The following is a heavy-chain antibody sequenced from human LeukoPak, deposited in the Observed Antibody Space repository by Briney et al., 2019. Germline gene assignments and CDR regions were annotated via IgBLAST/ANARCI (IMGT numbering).Heavy chain of an antibody. V-gene: IGHV3-30*18. D-gene: IGHD2-2*01. J-gene: IGHJ6*02. CDR1: GFTFSSYG. Sequence: PGGSLRLSCAASGFTFSSYGMPWVRQAPGKGLEWVAVISYDGSNKYYADSVKGRFTISRDNSKNTLYLQMNSLRAEDTAVYYCAKDLGYCSSTSCYFDSYYYGMDVWGQGTTVTVSS. CDR2: ISYDGSNK. CDR3: AKDLGYCSSTSCYFDSYYYGMDV.